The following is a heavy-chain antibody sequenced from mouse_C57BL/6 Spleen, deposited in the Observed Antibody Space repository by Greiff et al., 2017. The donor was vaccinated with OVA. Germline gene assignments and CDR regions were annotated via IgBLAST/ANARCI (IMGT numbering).Heavy chain of an antibody. Sequence: QVQLQQSGAELARPGASVKLSCKASGYTFTSYGISWVKQRTGQGLEWIGEIYPRSGNTYYNEKFKGKATLTADKSSSTAYMELRSLTSEDSAVYFCARGGGYDEDYYAMDYWGQGTSVTVSS. V-gene: IGHV1-81*01. D-gene: IGHD2-14*01. CDR2: IYPRSGNT. CDR3: ARGGGYDEDYYAMDY. CDR1: GYTFTSYG. J-gene: IGHJ4*01.